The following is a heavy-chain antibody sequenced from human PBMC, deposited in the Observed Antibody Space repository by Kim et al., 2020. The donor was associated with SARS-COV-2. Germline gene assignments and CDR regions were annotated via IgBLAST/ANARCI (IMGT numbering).Heavy chain of an antibody. J-gene: IGHJ4*02. V-gene: IGHV4-34*01. CDR1: GGSFSGYY. Sequence: SETLSLTCAVYGGSFSGYYWSWIRQPPGKGLEWIGEINHSGSTNYNPSLKSRVTISVDTSKNQFSLKLSSVTAADTAVYYCASTVGSRWLHGRTFDYWGQGTLVTVSS. CDR3: ASTVGSRWLHGRTFDY. CDR2: INHSGST. D-gene: IGHD5-12*01.